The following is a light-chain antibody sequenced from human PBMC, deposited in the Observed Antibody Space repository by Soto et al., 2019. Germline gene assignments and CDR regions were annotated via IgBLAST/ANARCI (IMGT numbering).Light chain of an antibody. J-gene: IGLJ2*01. Sequence: QSVLTQPPSASGTPGQRVTISCSGSSSNIGRNAVNWYQRLPGMAPKLLIYSNNQWPSGVPDRFSGSKSGTSASLAISGLQCEDEADYYCASWDDSLNGVVFGGGTKLTVL. CDR1: SSNIGRNA. V-gene: IGLV1-44*01. CDR2: SNN. CDR3: ASWDDSLNGVV.